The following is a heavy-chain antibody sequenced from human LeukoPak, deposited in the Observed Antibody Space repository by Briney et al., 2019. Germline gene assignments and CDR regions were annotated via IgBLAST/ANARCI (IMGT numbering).Heavy chain of an antibody. V-gene: IGHV3-53*01. J-gene: IGHJ4*02. CDR1: GFTVSSNY. CDR2: IYSGGST. CDR3: TTYGSGRKFDY. Sequence: PGGSLRLSCAASGFTVSSNYMSWVRQAPGKGLEWVSLIYSGGSTYYADSVKGRFTISRDNSKNTLYLQMNSLKSEDTAVYYCTTYGSGRKFDYWGQGILVTVSS. D-gene: IGHD3-10*01.